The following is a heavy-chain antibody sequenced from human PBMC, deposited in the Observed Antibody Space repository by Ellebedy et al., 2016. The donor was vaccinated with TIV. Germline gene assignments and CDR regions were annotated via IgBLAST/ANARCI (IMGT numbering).Heavy chain of an antibody. CDR3: ARGIAVATNDY. J-gene: IGHJ4*02. D-gene: IGHD6-19*01. V-gene: IGHV1-8*03. CDR2: MNPNSGNT. Sequence: AASVKVSCKASGYTFTSYDINWVRQATGQGLEWMGWMNPNSGNTGYAQKFQGRVTITRNTSISTAYMELSSLRSEDTAVYYCARGIAVATNDYWGQGTLVTVSS. CDR1: GYTFTSYD.